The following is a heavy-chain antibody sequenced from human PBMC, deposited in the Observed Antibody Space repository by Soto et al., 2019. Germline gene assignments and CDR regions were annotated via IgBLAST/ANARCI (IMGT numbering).Heavy chain of an antibody. CDR1: GFSLTASGDG. V-gene: IGHV2-5*01. Sequence: QITLKESGPTLVKPTQTLTLTCTFSGFSLTASGDGVGWIRQPPGKALEWLALVYWNDDWRHSPSLQSRLTITKDSSRNQVVLTMTNMDAEDTATYDCAHGYCTTSSCYGFDYWGKGTLVTVSS. J-gene: IGHJ4*02. CDR2: VYWNDDW. CDR3: AHGYCTTSSCYGFDY. D-gene: IGHD2-2*01.